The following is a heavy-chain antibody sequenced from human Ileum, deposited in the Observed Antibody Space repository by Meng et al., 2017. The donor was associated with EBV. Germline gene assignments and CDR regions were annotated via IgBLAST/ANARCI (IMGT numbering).Heavy chain of an antibody. CDR1: GVSVTCVSYY. V-gene: IGHV4-61*01. CDR2: CYHTGNT. Sequence: QLHDTGRGQVAPSRALSLTFTVCGVSVTCVSYYRSVTRQPPGEVLEWIGYCYHTGNTNPNPSLKSRVTIAEDTFKNQFSLNLTSVTAADTAVYYGASGTGRSVSWGQGTLVTVSS. CDR3: ASGTGRSVS. J-gene: IGHJ5*02. D-gene: IGHD1-1*01.